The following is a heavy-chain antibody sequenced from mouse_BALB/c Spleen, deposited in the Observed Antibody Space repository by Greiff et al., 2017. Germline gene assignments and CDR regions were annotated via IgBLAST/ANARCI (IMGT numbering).Heavy chain of an antibody. D-gene: IGHD1-1*01. J-gene: IGHJ2*01. CDR1: GFSLSTSGMG. Sequence: QVTLKESGPGILQPSQTLSLTCSFSGFSLSTSGMGVGWIRQPSGKGLEWLAHIWWDDDKRYNPALKSRLTISKDTSSNQVFLKIASVDTADTATYYCARIYYYGSSYDFDYWGQGTTLTVSS. CDR3: ARIYYYGSSYDFDY. CDR2: IWWDDDK. V-gene: IGHV8-8*01.